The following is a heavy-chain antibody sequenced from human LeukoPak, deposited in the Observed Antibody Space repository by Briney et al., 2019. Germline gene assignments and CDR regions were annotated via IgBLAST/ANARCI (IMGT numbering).Heavy chain of an antibody. CDR3: ARDLRNWQGISDS. CDR2: MDGSSSYI. J-gene: IGHJ4*02. Sequence: GGSLRLSCAASGFIFSSYRMNWVRQAPGKGLEWVSSMDGSSSYIYYADSVKGRFTISRDNAKNSLFLQMDSLRAEDTAVYFCARDLRNWQGISDSWGQGTLVTVSS. CDR1: GFIFSSYR. V-gene: IGHV3-21*01. D-gene: IGHD1-20*01.